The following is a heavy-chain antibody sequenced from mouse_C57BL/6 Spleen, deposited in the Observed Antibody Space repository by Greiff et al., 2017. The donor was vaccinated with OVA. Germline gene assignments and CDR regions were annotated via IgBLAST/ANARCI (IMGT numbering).Heavy chain of an antibody. CDR3: AKGGITTVVATDAMDY. J-gene: IGHJ4*01. Sequence: EVKVVESGGGLVKPGGSLKLSCAASGFTFSDYGMHWVRQAPEKGLEWVAYISSGSSTIYYADTVKGRFTISRDNAKNTLFLQMTSLRSEDTAMYYCAKGGITTVVATDAMDYWGQGTSVTVSS. V-gene: IGHV5-17*01. CDR1: GFTFSDYG. D-gene: IGHD1-1*01. CDR2: ISSGSSTI.